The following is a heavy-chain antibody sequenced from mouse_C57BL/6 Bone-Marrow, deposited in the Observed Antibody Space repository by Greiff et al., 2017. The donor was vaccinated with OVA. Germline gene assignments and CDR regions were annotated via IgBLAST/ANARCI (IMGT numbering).Heavy chain of an antibody. CDR2: IWWDDDK. V-gene: IGHV8-8*01. CDR3: AHTVVAPHYYAMDY. CDR1: GFSLSTFGMG. Sequence: QVTLKVSGPGILQPSQTLSLTCSFSGFSLSTFGMGVGWIRQPSGKGLEWLAHIWWDDDKYYNPALKSRLTISKDTSKHQVFLKIANVDTADTATYYCAHTVVAPHYYAMDYWGQGTSVTVSS. J-gene: IGHJ4*01. D-gene: IGHD1-1*01.